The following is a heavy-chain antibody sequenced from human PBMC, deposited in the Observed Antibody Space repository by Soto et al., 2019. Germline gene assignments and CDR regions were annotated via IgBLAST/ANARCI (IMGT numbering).Heavy chain of an antibody. CDR2: TYYRSKWYN. CDR1: GDSASSNSAA. Sequence: PSQTLSLTCAISGDSASSNSAAWNWIRHSPSRGLEWLGRTYYRSKWYNDYAVSMRSRITINPDTTKNQFSLQLNSATPDDTAVYYCPTGLFAYWAQGTLDIVSS. V-gene: IGHV6-1*01. CDR3: PTGLFAY. J-gene: IGHJ4*01.